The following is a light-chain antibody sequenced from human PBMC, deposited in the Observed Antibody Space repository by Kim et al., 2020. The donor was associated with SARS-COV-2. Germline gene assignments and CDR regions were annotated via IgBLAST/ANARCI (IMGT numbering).Light chain of an antibody. CDR1: GSDFETVF. CDR2: RDD. V-gene: IGLV1-47*01. CDR3: ATCDDSLSGWV. Sequence: GQRVTISCPGSGSDFETVFVYWYQHLPGLVPKLLIYRDDQRPSGVPDRFSASKSGTSASLVISGLRSEDEADYYCATCDDSLSGWVFGGGTQLTVL. J-gene: IGLJ3*02.